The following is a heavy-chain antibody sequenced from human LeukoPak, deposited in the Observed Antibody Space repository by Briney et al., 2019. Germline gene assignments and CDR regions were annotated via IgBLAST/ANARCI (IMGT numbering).Heavy chain of an antibody. J-gene: IGHJ4*02. V-gene: IGHV3-30-3*01. D-gene: IGHD6-19*01. CDR1: GFTFSSYA. CDR3: ARGGVYSSGSYYLYYFDY. CDR2: ISYDGSNK. Sequence: GRSLRLSCVPSGFTFSSYAMHWVRQAPGKGLEWVALISYDGSNKYYADSVKGRFTISRDNSKNTLYLQMNSLRAEDTAVYYCARGGVYSSGSYYLYYFDYWGQGTLVTVSS.